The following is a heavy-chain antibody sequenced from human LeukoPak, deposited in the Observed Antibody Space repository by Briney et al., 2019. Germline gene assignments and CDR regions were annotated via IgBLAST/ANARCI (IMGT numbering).Heavy chain of an antibody. CDR2: ISSSGSTI. CDR1: GFTLSSFQ. V-gene: IGHV3-48*03. Sequence: GGSLRLSCAASGFTLSSFQMNWVRQAPGKGLEWVAYISSSGSTIHYADSVKGRFTISRDNAKNSVSLQMDSLGAEDTAVYYCAREDFNYGMDVWGQGTTVTVSS. J-gene: IGHJ6*02. CDR3: AREDFNYGMDV.